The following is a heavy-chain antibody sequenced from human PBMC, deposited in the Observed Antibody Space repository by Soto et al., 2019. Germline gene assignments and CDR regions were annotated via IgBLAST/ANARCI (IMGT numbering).Heavy chain of an antibody. CDR2: INPNSGGT. CDR1: GYTFTGYY. Sequence: ASVKVSCKASGYTFTGYYMHWVRQAPGQGLEWMGWINPNSGGTNYAQKFQGRVTMTRDTSISTAYMELSRLRSDDTAVYYCARDPEPHILRFLEAYYYGMDVWGQGTTVTVSS. CDR3: ARDPEPHILRFLEAYYYGMDV. V-gene: IGHV1-2*02. J-gene: IGHJ6*02. D-gene: IGHD3-3*01.